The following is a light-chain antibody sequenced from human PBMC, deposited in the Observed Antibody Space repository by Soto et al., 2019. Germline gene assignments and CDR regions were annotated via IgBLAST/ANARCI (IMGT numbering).Light chain of an antibody. CDR1: QSVTSNS. J-gene: IGKJ1*01. Sequence: EIVLTQSPGTLSLSPGERGTLSCRASQSVTSNSVAWYQQKPGQAPRLLIYGASSRVAGIPDRFRGAGSGTDFTLTISRLEPEDFAVYVCQQYDSSPPTFGQGTKVDVK. CDR3: QQYDSSPPT. V-gene: IGKV3-20*01. CDR2: GAS.